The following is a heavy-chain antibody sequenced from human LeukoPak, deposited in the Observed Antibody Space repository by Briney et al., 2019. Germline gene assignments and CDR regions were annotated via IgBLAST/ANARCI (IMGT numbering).Heavy chain of an antibody. CDR3: ARGQLVQDYFDY. CDR2: INHSGST. V-gene: IGHV4-34*01. Sequence: SETLSLTCDVYGGSFSGYYWSWIRQPPGKGLEWIGEINHSGSTNYNPSLKSRVTISVDTSKNQFSLKLSSVTAADTAVYYCARGQLVQDYFDYWGQGTLVTVSS. D-gene: IGHD6-13*01. CDR1: GGSFSGYY. J-gene: IGHJ4*02.